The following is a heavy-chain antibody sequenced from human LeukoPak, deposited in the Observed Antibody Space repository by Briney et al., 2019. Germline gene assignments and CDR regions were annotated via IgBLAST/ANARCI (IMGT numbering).Heavy chain of an antibody. V-gene: IGHV3-48*01. Sequence: GGSLRLSCAASGFTVSSYSMNWARQAPGKGLEWVSYISSSSSVKYYADSVKGRFSISRDNAKNSLYLQMNSLRVEDTAVYYCATERSVRYWGQGTLVTVSS. CDR3: ATERSVRY. J-gene: IGHJ4*02. CDR1: GFTVSSYS. CDR2: ISSSSSVK.